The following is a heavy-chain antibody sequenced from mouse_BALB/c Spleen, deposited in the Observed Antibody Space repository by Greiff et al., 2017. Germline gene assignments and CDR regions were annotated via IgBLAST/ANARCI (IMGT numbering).Heavy chain of an antibody. CDR2: IDPSDSYT. CDR3: ARGGDYDWFAY. CDR1: GYTFTSYW. J-gene: IGHJ3*01. Sequence: VQLQQPGAELVKPGASVKMSCKASGYTFTSYWMHWVKQRPGQGLEWIGVIDPSDSYTSYNQKFKGKATLTVDTSSSTAYIQLSSLSSEDSAVYFCARGGDYDWFAYWGQGTLVTVSA. D-gene: IGHD2-4*01. V-gene: IGHV1-59*01.